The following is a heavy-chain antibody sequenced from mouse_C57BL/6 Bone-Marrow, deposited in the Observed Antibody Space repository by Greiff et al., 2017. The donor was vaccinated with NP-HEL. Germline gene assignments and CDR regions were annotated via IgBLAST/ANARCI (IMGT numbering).Heavy chain of an antibody. J-gene: IGHJ1*03. CDR3: ARPAYYNEGYCEV. CDR1: GYTFTSYT. CDR2: INPSSGYT. V-gene: IGHV1-4*01. Sequence: QVQLQQSGAELARPGASVKMSCKASGYTFTSYTMHWVKQRPGQGLEWIGYINPSSGYTKYNQKFKDKATLTADKSSSTAYMQLSSLTSEDSAVYYCARPAYYNEGYCEVWGTGTPVTVSS. D-gene: IGHD1-1*01.